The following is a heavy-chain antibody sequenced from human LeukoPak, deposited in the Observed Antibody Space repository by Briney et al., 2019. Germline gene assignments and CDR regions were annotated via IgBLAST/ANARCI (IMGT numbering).Heavy chain of an antibody. CDR3: ARAFAYCSSTSCYKDYYGMVV. D-gene: IGHD2-2*02. J-gene: IGHJ6*02. V-gene: IGHV1-69*13. CDR1: GGTFSSYA. CDR2: IIHIFGTA. Sequence: SVKVSCKASGGTFSSYAISWVRQAPGQGLEWMGGIIHIFGTANYARKFQGRVTVTADESTSTAYMELSSLRSEDTAVYYCARAFAYCSSTSCYKDYYGMVVWGQGTTVTVSS.